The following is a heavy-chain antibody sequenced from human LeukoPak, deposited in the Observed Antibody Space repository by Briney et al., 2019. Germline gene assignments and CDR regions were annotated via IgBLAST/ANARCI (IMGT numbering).Heavy chain of an antibody. CDR3: ARPGLQTYYYDSSGYYYVD. CDR2: TNHSGST. Sequence: PSETLSLTCAVYGGSFSGYYWSWIRQPPGKGLEWIGETNHSGSTNYNPSLKSRVTISVDTSKNQFSLKLSSVTAADTAVYYCARPGLQTYYYDSSGYYYVDWGQGTLVTVSS. D-gene: IGHD3-22*01. CDR1: GGSFSGYY. J-gene: IGHJ4*02. V-gene: IGHV4-34*01.